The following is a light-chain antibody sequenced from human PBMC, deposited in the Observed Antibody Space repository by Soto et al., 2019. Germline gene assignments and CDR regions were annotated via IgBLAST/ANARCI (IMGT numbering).Light chain of an antibody. CDR3: QQFSSYST. CDR1: QNIDNW. CDR2: AAS. Sequence: DIQMTQSPSTLSASVGDKVTITCRASQNIDNWLAWYQQKPGKAPKLLIYAASTLETGVPSRFSGSGSGTEFTLTIKSLQPDDFATYYCQQFSSYSTFGQGTKV. V-gene: IGKV1-5*01. J-gene: IGKJ1*01.